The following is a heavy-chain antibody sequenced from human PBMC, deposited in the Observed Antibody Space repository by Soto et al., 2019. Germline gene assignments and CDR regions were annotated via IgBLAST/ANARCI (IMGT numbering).Heavy chain of an antibody. Sequence: PGGSLRLSCVASGFTFSSYAMYWVRQAPGKGLEWVAVISFDGTKKYYADSVKGRFTISRDNSRDTLYMEMNSLRGEDTALYYCTRDVFSCGDVCYDDSWGQGTPVTVSS. J-gene: IGHJ4*02. CDR1: GFTFSSYA. CDR2: ISFDGTKK. CDR3: TRDVFSCGDVCYDDS. V-gene: IGHV3-30-3*01. D-gene: IGHD2-21*02.